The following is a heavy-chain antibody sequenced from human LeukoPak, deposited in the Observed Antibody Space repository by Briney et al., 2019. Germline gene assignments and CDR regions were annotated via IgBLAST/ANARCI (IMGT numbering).Heavy chain of an antibody. D-gene: IGHD2-21*02. CDR1: GGSISSSSDF. CDR2: IYYSGST. V-gene: IGHV4-39*01. J-gene: IGHJ4*02. CDR3: ARHVVVTATYYFDY. Sequence: SETLSLTCTVSGGSISSSSDFWGWIRRPPGKGLVWYGSIYYSGSTYYNPSLKSRVTISVDTSKNQFSLKLSSATAADTAVYYCARHVVVTATYYFDYWGQGTLVTVSS.